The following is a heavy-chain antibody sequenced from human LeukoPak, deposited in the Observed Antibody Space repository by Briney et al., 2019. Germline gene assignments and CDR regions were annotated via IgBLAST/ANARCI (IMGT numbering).Heavy chain of an antibody. V-gene: IGHV4-34*01. D-gene: IGHD6-13*01. CDR2: INHSGST. J-gene: IGHJ4*02. Sequence: SETLSLTCAVYGGSFSGYYCSWVRQPPGKGLEWIGEINHSGSTRYNPSLKSRVTISVDASKNQFSLKLSSVTAADTAVYYCAVAAAGSDYYFDYWGQGTLVTVSS. CDR3: AVAAAGSDYYFDY. CDR1: GGSFSGYY.